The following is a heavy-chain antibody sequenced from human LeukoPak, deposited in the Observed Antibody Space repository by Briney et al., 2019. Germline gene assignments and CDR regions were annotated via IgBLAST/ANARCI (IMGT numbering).Heavy chain of an antibody. CDR2: INHSGST. CDR1: GGSFSGYY. CDR3: ARPTGGSYRYFDY. D-gene: IGHD1-26*01. J-gene: IGHJ4*02. Sequence: PSETLSLTCAVYGGSFSGYYWSWIRQPPGKGLEWIGEINHSGSTNYNPSLKSRVTISVDTSKNQFSLKLSSVTAADTAVYYCARPTGGSYRYFDYWGQGTLVTVSS. V-gene: IGHV4-34*01.